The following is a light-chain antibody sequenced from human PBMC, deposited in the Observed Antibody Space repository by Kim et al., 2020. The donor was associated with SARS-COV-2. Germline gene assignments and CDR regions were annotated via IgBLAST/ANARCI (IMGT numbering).Light chain of an antibody. CDR1: NSGRKS. V-gene: IGLV3-21*01. CDR2: YDN. CDR3: QVWDSSSDHVV. J-gene: IGLJ2*01. Sequence: APGGTATITCGGDNSGRKSVHWYQQTPGQAPVLVINYDNDRPSGIPERFSGSNSGNTATLTISRVEAGDEADYHCQVWDSSSDHVVFGGGTQLTVL.